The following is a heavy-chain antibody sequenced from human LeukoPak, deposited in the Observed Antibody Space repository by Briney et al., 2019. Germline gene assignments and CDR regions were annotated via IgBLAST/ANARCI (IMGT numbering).Heavy chain of an antibody. CDR3: ARGPIQLWIHNAMDV. Sequence: PGGSLRLSCRGSGFTFGDHAMSWVRPAPGKGLEWVGFIRSKAYRGTTEYAASVKGRFTISRDDSASIAYLQMNSLKTEDTAVYYCARGPIQLWIHNAMDVWGQGTTVTVSS. V-gene: IGHV3-49*04. CDR1: GFTFGDHA. D-gene: IGHD5-18*01. J-gene: IGHJ6*02. CDR2: IRSKAYRGTT.